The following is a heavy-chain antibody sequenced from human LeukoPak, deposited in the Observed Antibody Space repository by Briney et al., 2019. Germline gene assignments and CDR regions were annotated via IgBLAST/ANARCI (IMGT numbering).Heavy chain of an antibody. Sequence: PGGSLRLSCAASGFTFSSYAMHWVRQAPGKGLEWVAVISYDGSNKYYADSVKGRFTISRDNSKNTLYLQMNSLRAEDTAVYYCARGRSDALDIWGQGTMVTVSS. CDR3: ARGRSDALDI. CDR2: ISYDGSNK. D-gene: IGHD3-10*01. CDR1: GFTFSSYA. V-gene: IGHV3-30-3*01. J-gene: IGHJ3*02.